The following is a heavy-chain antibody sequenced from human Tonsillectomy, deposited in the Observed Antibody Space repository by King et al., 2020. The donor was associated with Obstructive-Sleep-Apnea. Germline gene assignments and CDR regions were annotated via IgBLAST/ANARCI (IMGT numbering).Heavy chain of an antibody. D-gene: IGHD4-17*01. CDR3: ARGGDYPKASVWYFDS. CDR2: IYGGGST. CDR1: GFTVSSNY. Sequence: QLVQSGGGLVQPGGSLRLSCAASGFTVSSNYMNWVRQAPGKGLEWVSVIYGGGSTYYADSVKGRFTISRDNSKNTLYLQVNSLRAEDTAAYYCARGGDYPKASVWYFDSWGQGTLVTVSS. J-gene: IGHJ4*02. V-gene: IGHV3-66*01.